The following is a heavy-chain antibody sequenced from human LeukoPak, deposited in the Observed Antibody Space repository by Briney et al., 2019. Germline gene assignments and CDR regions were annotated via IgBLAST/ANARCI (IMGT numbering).Heavy chain of an antibody. CDR1: GFTFSSYA. CDR2: ISYDGSNK. V-gene: IGHV3-30-3*01. D-gene: IGHD6-6*01. CDR3: AREWESSSL. Sequence: GGSLRLSCAASGFTFSSYAMHWVRQASGKGLEWVAVISYDGSNKYYADSVKGRFTISRDNSKNTLYLQMNSLRAEDTAVYYCAREWESSSLWGQGTLVTVSS. J-gene: IGHJ4*02.